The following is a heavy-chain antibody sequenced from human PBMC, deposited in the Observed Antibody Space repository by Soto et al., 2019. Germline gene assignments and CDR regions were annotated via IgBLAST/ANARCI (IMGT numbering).Heavy chain of an antibody. CDR3: ARVAHYYDSSGYPGSLDY. V-gene: IGHV4-31*03. CDR2: IHYSGST. D-gene: IGHD3-22*01. Sequence: QVQLQESGPGLVKPSQTLSLTCTVSGGSISSGGYYWSWIRQHPGKGLEWIGYIHYSGSTYYNPSLQSRITLSLDTSKNQFSLKLSSVSAADAAVYYCARVAHYYDSSGYPGSLDYWGQGTLVPVSS. J-gene: IGHJ4*02. CDR1: GGSISSGGYY.